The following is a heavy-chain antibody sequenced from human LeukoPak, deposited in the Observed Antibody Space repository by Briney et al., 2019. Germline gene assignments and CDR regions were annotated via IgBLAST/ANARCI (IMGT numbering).Heavy chain of an antibody. J-gene: IGHJ5*02. CDR3: ATTGTGIYGWFDP. V-gene: IGHV4-31*03. Sequence: SETLSLTCTVSGGSISSGDYYWSWIRQHPGKGLEWIGYIYYSGDTYYNPSLRSRVSISVDTSKNQFPLKLSSVTAADTAVYYCATTGTGIYGWFDPWGQGTLVTVSS. D-gene: IGHD3-10*01. CDR1: GGSISSGDYY. CDR2: IYYSGDT.